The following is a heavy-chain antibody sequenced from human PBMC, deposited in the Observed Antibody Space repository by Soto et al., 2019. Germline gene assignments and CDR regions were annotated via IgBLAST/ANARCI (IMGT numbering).Heavy chain of an antibody. CDR3: ARDYSRIFDY. Sequence: PSETLSLTCTVSGASISSYYWSWIRQPPGGGLEWIGYIFNSGSTKYSPSLKSRVSISVDASKNQFSLRLNSVTAADTAVYYCARDYSRIFDYWGQGALVT. D-gene: IGHD6-13*01. CDR2: IFNSGST. V-gene: IGHV4-59*01. J-gene: IGHJ4*02. CDR1: GASISSYY.